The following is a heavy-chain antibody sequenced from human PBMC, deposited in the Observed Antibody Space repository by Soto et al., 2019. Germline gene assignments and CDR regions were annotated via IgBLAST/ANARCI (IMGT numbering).Heavy chain of an antibody. Sequence: QITLKESGPPLVKSTQPLTLTCTFSGFSLSTSGVAVGWIRQPPGKALEWLAFIYWDDDKRYSPSLKSRLTITKVTSKNQVVLTMTNMDPVDTATYYCARRPDSRHGMDVWGQGTTVTVSS. CDR3: ARRPDSRHGMDV. J-gene: IGHJ6*02. CDR1: GFSLSTSGVA. CDR2: IYWDDDK. V-gene: IGHV2-5*02.